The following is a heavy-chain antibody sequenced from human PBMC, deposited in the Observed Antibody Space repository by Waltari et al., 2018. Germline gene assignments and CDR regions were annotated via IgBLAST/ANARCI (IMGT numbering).Heavy chain of an antibody. CDR1: GGTFSSYA. Sequence: QVQLVQSGAEVKKPGSSVKVSCKASGGTFSSYAISWVRQAPGQGLEWMGGISPILGIANYAQKFQCRVTITADKSTSTAYMELSSLRSEDTAVYYCARGVPQLSAYVNWFDPWGQGTLVTVSS. CDR2: ISPILGIA. CDR3: ARGVPQLSAYVNWFDP. J-gene: IGHJ5*02. D-gene: IGHD5-18*01. V-gene: IGHV1-69*10.